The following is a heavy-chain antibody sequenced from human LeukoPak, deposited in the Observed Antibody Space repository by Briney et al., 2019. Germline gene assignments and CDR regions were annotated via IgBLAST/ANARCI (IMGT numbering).Heavy chain of an antibody. CDR1: GYTSTSYD. Sequence: ASVKVSCKASGYTSTSYDINWVRQATGQGLEWMGWMNPNSGNTGYAQKFQGRVTMTRNTSISTAYMELSSLRSEDTAVYYCARGQIGTAGGVLSSSWYINYYHYMDVWGKGTTVTVSS. J-gene: IGHJ6*03. V-gene: IGHV1-8*01. CDR2: MNPNSGNT. D-gene: IGHD6-13*01. CDR3: ARGQIGTAGGVLSSSWYINYYHYMDV.